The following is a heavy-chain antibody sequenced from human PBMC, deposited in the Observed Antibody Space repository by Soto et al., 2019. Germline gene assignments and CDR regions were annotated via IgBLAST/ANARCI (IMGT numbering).Heavy chain of an antibody. CDR1: EFTFSSYT. D-gene: IGHD3-3*01. V-gene: IGHV3-30-3*01. Sequence: GGSLRLSCAASEFTFSSYTMHWVRQAPGKGLEWVAVISYDGSNKYYADSVKGRFTISRDNSKNTLYLQMNSLRAEDTAVYYCARDSEHTIFGVVIIGHGMDVWGQGTTVTVSS. CDR3: ARDSEHTIFGVVIIGHGMDV. CDR2: ISYDGSNK. J-gene: IGHJ6*02.